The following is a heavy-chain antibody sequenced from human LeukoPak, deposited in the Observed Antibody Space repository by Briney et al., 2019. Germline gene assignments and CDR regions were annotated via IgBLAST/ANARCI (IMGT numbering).Heavy chain of an antibody. CDR2: INPNSGGT. V-gene: IGHV1-2*02. J-gene: IGHJ3*02. D-gene: IGHD6-6*01. CDR1: GYTFTGNF. CDR3: ARDPSEYSSSFLGAFDI. Sequence: GASVKVSCKASGYTFTGNFMHWVRQAPGQGLEWMGWINPNSGGTNYAQKFQGRVTMTRDTSISTAYMELSRLRSDDTAVYYCARDPSEYSSSFLGAFDIWGQGTMVTVSS.